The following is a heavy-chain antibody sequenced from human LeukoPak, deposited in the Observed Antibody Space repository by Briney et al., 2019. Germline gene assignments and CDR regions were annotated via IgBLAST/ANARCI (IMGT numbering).Heavy chain of an antibody. Sequence: PGGSLRLSYAASGVTFSSYWMSWVRQAPGRGLEWVANRKKDGSEKYYVDSVKGRFTISRDNAKTSLYLQMNGLRAEDTAVYYCARDLSGVAGYTYGRGIDYWGQGTLVTVSS. V-gene: IGHV3-7*01. CDR3: ARDLSGVAGYTYGRGIDY. CDR2: RKKDGSEK. CDR1: GVTFSSYW. D-gene: IGHD5-18*01. J-gene: IGHJ4*02.